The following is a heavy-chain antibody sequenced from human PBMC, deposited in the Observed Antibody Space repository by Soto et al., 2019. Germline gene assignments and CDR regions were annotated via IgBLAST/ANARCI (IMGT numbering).Heavy chain of an antibody. CDR3: TRDVTPFENDNGYDAFDI. V-gene: IGHV3-7*01. CDR2: INEDGTRK. Sequence: EVQVVESGGGLVQPGGSLRLSCAASGFTFNTYWMTWVRQAPGKGLEWVANINEDGTRKNYMDSVEGRFTISRDNGKSSLSLQMTSLRPEDTAFYCCTRDVTPFENDNGYDAFDIWGQGTLVSVSS. D-gene: IGHD2-21*02. CDR1: GFTFNTYW. J-gene: IGHJ3*02.